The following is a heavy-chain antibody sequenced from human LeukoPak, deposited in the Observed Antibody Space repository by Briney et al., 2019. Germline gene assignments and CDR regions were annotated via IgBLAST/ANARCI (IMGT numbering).Heavy chain of an antibody. J-gene: IGHJ1*01. V-gene: IGHV1-46*01. CDR3: ARGDGYSSSWYTQHFQH. Sequence: ASVKVSCKASGYTFTSYYMHWVRQAPGQGLEWMGVINPSTGSTTYAQKFRGRVTMTRDTSTSTVYMELGSLRSEDTAVYNCARGDGYSSSWYTQHFQHWGQGTLVTVSS. D-gene: IGHD6-13*01. CDR1: GYTFTSYY. CDR2: INPSTGST.